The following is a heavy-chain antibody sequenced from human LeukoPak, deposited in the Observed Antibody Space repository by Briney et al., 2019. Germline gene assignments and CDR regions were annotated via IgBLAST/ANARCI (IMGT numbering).Heavy chain of an antibody. V-gene: IGHV4-39*07. CDR2: IYYSGST. CDR3: ARDTGAVAVSNFDY. J-gene: IGHJ4*02. CDR1: GGSISSSSYY. Sequence: SETLSLTCTVSGGSISSSSYYWGWLRQPPGTGLEWIGSIYYSGSTYYNPSLKSRVTISVDTSKNQFSLKLSSVTAADTAVYYCARDTGAVAVSNFDYWGQGTLVTVSS. D-gene: IGHD6-19*01.